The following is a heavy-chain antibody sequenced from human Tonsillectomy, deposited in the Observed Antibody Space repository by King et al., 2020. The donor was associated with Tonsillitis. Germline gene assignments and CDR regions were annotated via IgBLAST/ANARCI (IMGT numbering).Heavy chain of an antibody. D-gene: IGHD2-2*01. CDR1: GYTLTGFG. V-gene: IGHV1-18*04. CDR2: ISGYNGNT. Sequence: QGQLVQSGVEVKKPGASVKVSCKASGYTLTGFGISWVRQAPGQGLEWMGWISGYNGNTNYAQKFQSRVSMTTDTSTSTVYMELRSLTSDDTAVYYCARDQVVVVPAVFRGGMDVWGQGTTVTVSS. J-gene: IGHJ6*02. CDR3: ARDQVVVVPAVFRGGMDV.